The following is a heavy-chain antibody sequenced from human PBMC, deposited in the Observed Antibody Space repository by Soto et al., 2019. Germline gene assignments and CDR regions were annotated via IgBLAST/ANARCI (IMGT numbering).Heavy chain of an antibody. D-gene: IGHD3-22*01. CDR1: GGSISSSNW. CDR3: ARERTYYYDSSGKGHFDY. CDR2: IYHSGST. V-gene: IGHV4-4*02. Sequence: SETLSLTCAVSGGSISSSNWWSWVRQPPGKGLEWIGEIYHSGSTNYNPSLKSRVTISVDKSKNQFSLKLSSVTAADTAVYYCARERTYYYDSSGKGHFDYWGQGTLVTVPQ. J-gene: IGHJ4*02.